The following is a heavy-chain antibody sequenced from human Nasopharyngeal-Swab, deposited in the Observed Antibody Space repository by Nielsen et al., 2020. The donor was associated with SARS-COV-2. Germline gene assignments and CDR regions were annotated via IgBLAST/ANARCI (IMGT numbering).Heavy chain of an antibody. J-gene: IGHJ4*02. CDR3: ARMYDNGWFVKNYFDY. Sequence: SETLSLTCTVSGFSISRYYWGRIRQPPGKGLEWIGYVHYSGGSNYNPSLQSRITMSIDRSKNQLALRLNSVTAADTAVYYCARMYDNGWFVKNYFDYWGQGSLVTVSS. CDR2: VHYSGGS. V-gene: IGHV4-59*08. D-gene: IGHD6-19*01. CDR1: GFSISRYY.